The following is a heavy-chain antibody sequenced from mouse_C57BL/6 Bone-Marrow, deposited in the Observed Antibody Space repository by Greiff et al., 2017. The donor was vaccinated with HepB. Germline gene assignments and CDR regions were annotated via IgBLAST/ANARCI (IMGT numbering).Heavy chain of an antibody. V-gene: IGHV5-16*01. CDR3: ARDLDYFDY. CDR1: GFTFSDYY. Sequence: EVNVVESEGGLVQPGSSMKLSCTASGFTFSDYYMAWVRQVPEKGLEWVANINYDGSSTYYLDSLKSRFIISRDNAKNILYLQMSSLKSEDTATYYCARDLDYFDYRGQGTTLTVSS. J-gene: IGHJ2*01. CDR2: INYDGSST.